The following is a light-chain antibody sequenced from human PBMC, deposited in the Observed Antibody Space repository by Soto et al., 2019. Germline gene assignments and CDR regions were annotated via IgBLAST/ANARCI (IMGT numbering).Light chain of an antibody. CDR2: DNN. CDR3: ATWDRSLSAVV. V-gene: IGLV1-51*01. J-gene: IGLJ2*01. Sequence: QPVLTQPPSVSAAPGHTVAISCSGSTSNIGNNYVSWFQQLPGTAPKLLIYDNNKRPSGIPDRFSGSKSGTSATLGITGLQTGDEADYYCATWDRSLSAVVFGGGTKLTVL. CDR1: TSNIGNNY.